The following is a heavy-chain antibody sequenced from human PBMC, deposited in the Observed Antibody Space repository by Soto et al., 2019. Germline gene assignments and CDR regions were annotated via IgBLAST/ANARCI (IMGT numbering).Heavy chain of an antibody. Sequence: QVQLEQSGAEVKKPGSSVKISCKASGGTLSDHGVSWLRQAPGQGLEWVGGTIPVFNTANSAPKFQVRVTIAADKSPNVAYLELGSLRSYDTAFYYCARGVYGSGNYYTGPSAFDIWGQGTLVIVSS. J-gene: IGHJ3*02. CDR3: ARGVYGSGNYYTGPSAFDI. CDR1: GGTLSDHG. D-gene: IGHD3-10*01. V-gene: IGHV1-69*06. CDR2: TIPVFNTA.